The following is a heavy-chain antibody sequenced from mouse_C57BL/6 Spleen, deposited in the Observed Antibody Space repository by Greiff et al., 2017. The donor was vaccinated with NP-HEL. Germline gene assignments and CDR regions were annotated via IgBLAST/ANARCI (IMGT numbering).Heavy chain of an antibody. CDR3: ARNTLYYGSSYDAMDY. CDR2: IYPSDSET. Sequence: QVQLQQPGAELVRPGSSVKLSCKASGYTFTSYWMDWVKQRPGQGLEWIGNIYPSDSETHYNQKFKDKATLTVDKSSSTAYMQLSSLTSEDSAVYYCARNTLYYGSSYDAMDYWGQGTSVTVSS. J-gene: IGHJ4*01. D-gene: IGHD1-1*01. CDR1: GYTFTSYW. V-gene: IGHV1-61*01.